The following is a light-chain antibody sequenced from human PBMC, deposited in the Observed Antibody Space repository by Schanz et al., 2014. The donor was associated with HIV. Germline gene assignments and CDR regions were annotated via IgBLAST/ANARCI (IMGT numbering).Light chain of an antibody. CDR1: QSISTY. J-gene: IGKJ1*01. Sequence: EIVLTQSPVTLSLSPGERATLSCRASQSISTYVAWYQQSPGQSPRLLIYGASNRATGIPARFSGSGSGTEFTLTISSLQSEDFAVYSCQQYNSWPRTFGHGTKVDIK. CDR3: QQYNSWPRT. V-gene: IGKV3-15*01. CDR2: GAS.